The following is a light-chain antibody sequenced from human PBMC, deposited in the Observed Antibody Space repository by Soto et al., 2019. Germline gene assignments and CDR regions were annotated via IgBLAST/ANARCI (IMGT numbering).Light chain of an antibody. V-gene: IGKV1-39*01. Sequence: DLQMTHSPSTLSASVGDRVTITCRASQSINSYLNWYQQEPGKAPKLLIYAASSLQSGVPSRFSGSGSGTDFTLTISSLQPEDFATYYCQQSYSTPITFGQGTRLEIK. CDR3: QQSYSTPIT. CDR1: QSINSY. CDR2: AAS. J-gene: IGKJ5*01.